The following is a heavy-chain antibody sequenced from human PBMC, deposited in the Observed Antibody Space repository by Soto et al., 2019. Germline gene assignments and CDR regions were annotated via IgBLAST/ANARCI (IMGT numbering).Heavy chain of an antibody. CDR2: VYYNENT. CDR3: ARRERYYGSPGWFDP. D-gene: IGHD3-10*01. CDR1: GASINNFAYY. V-gene: IGHV4-39*01. Sequence: SETLSLTCSVSGASINNFAYYWGWIRQPPGKGLEWIGTVYYNENTYYNPSLKSRVAISVDTAKNQFSLNLRSVTAADTAIYFCARRERYYGSPGWFDPWGQGTLVTVSP. J-gene: IGHJ5*01.